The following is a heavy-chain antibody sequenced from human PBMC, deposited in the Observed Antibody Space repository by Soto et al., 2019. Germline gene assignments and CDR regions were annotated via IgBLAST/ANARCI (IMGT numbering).Heavy chain of an antibody. D-gene: IGHD1-26*01. CDR2: ISWDTGKI. V-gene: IGHV3-9*01. CDR1: GFTFEDYA. Sequence: EVQLVESGGGLVQPGRSLRLSCAVSGFTFEDYAMYWVRQVPGKGLEWVSGISWDTGKIDYADSVKGRFTNSRDNAKNSLYLHMHSLRAEDTSLYYCTRKIGTYYFYAMDVWGQGTTVTVSS. J-gene: IGHJ6*02. CDR3: TRKIGTYYFYAMDV.